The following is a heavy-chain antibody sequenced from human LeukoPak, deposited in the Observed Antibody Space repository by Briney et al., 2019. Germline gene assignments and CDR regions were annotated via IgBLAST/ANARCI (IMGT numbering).Heavy chain of an antibody. V-gene: IGHV1-18*04. CDR2: ISAYNGNT. CDR3: ARVRYCSSTSCYEDWFDP. CDR1: GYTFTSYG. J-gene: IGHJ5*02. Sequence: GASVKVSCKASGYTFTSYGISWVRQAPGQGLEWMGWISAYNGNTNYAQKLLGRVTMTTDTSTSTAYMELRSLRSDDTAVYYCARVRYCSSTSCYEDWFDPWGQGTLVTVSS. D-gene: IGHD2-2*01.